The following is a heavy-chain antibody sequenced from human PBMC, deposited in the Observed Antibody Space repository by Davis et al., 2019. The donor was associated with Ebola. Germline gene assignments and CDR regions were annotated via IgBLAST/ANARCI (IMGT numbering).Heavy chain of an antibody. CDR2: INPITGGT. J-gene: IGHJ3*02. CDR1: GYRFTSYF. CDR3: AREGGRYYDSSGYVFDI. V-gene: IGHV1-46*01. D-gene: IGHD3-22*01. Sequence: ASVTVSCKASGYRFTSYFMHWVRQAPGQGPEWMGIINPITGGTSYAQNFQVRVNMTRDTSTSTVYMELSSLRSEDTAVYYCAREGGRYYDSSGYVFDIWGQGTMVKVSS.